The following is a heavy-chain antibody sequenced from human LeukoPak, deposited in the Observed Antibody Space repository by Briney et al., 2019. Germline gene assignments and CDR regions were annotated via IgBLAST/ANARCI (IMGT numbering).Heavy chain of an antibody. Sequence: PSETLSLTCTVSGGSISSYYWSWIRQSPGKGLEWIGYIYYSGSTNYNPSLESRVTISVDTSKNQFSLKLSSVTAADTAVYYCAREVIAAHNWFDPWGQGTLVTVSS. V-gene: IGHV4-59*12. J-gene: IGHJ5*02. CDR2: IYYSGST. CDR1: GGSISSYY. CDR3: AREVIAAHNWFDP. D-gene: IGHD6-6*01.